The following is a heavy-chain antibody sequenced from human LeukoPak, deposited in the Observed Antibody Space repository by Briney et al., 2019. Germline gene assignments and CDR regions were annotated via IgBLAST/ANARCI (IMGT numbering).Heavy chain of an antibody. CDR1: GGSISSSSYY. CDR2: IYHSGST. D-gene: IGHD3-10*01. CDR3: ARSMYYGSGSYSGHYY. V-gene: IGHV4-39*01. Sequence: SSETLSLTCTVSGGSISSSSYYWGWIRQPPGKGLEWIGSIYHSGSTYYNPSLKSRVTISVDTSKNQFSLKLSSVTAADTAVYYCARSMYYGSGSYSGHYYWGQGTLVTVSS. J-gene: IGHJ4*02.